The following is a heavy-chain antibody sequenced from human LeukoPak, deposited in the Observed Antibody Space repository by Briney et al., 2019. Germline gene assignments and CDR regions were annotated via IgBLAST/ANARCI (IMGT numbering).Heavy chain of an antibody. J-gene: IGHJ4*02. CDR2: ISYDGSNK. CDR3: ASDYYVWGSYQYYFDY. Sequence: GRSLRLSCAASGFTFSSYAMHWVRQAPGKGLESGAVISYDGSNKYYADSVKGRFTISRDNSKNTLYLQMNSLRAEDAAVYYCASDYYVWGSYQYYFDYWGQGTLVTVSS. D-gene: IGHD3-16*02. V-gene: IGHV3-30*01. CDR1: GFTFSSYA.